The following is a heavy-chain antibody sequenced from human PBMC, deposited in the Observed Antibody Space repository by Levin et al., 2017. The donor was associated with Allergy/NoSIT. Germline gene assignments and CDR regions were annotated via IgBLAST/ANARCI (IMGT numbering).Heavy chain of an antibody. CDR2: IYPGDSDT. Sequence: GASVKVSCKGSGYSFTSYWIGWVRQMPGKGLEWMGIIYPGDSDTRYSPSFQGQVTISADKSISTAYLQWSSLKASDTAMYYCARRPRGSGSSWFDPWGQGTLVTVSS. V-gene: IGHV5-51*01. J-gene: IGHJ5*02. D-gene: IGHD3-10*01. CDR1: GYSFTSYW. CDR3: ARRPRGSGSSWFDP.